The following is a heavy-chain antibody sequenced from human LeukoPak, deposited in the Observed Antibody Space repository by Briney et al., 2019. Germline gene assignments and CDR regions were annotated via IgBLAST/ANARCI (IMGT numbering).Heavy chain of an antibody. CDR3: ARDNQWLPTFDAFDI. Sequence: ASVTVSCTASGYTFTGYYMHWVRQAPGQGLEWMGWINPNSGGTNYAQKFQGWVTMTRDTSISTAYMELSRLRSDDTAVYYCARDNQWLPTFDAFDIWGQGTMVTVSS. CDR2: INPNSGGT. D-gene: IGHD6-19*01. CDR1: GYTFTGYY. V-gene: IGHV1-2*04. J-gene: IGHJ3*02.